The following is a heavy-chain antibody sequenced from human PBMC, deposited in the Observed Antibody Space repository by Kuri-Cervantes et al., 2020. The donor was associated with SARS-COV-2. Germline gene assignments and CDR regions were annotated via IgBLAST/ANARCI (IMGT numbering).Heavy chain of an antibody. CDR3: ARAGSGNYYIPFYYFGLDV. Sequence: GGSLRLSCAASGFAFSGSAMHWVRQAPGKGLEWVALISSDGSIRHYGDSVKGRFIISREDSKNTLYLQMNSLRVEDTAVYYCARAGSGNYYIPFYYFGLDVWGQGTTVTVSS. D-gene: IGHD3-10*01. V-gene: IGHV3-30*03. CDR1: GFAFSGSA. CDR2: ISSDGSIR. J-gene: IGHJ6*02.